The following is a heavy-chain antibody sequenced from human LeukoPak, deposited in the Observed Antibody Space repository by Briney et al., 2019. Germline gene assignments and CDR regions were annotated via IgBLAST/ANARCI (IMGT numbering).Heavy chain of an antibody. V-gene: IGHV1-69*13. D-gene: IGHD4-17*01. J-gene: IGHJ2*01. CDR3: ARHRDGDSSYWYFDL. CDR1: GGTFSSYA. CDR2: IIPIFGTA. Sequence: ASVKVSCKASGGTFSSYAISWVRQAPGQGLEWMGGIIPIFGTANYAQKFQGRVTITADESTSTAYMELSSLRSGDTAVYYCARHRDGDSSYWYFDLWGRGTLVTVSS.